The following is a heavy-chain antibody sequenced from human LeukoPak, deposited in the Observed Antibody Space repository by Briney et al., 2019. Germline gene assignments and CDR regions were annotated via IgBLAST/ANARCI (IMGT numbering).Heavy chain of an antibody. CDR1: GFTFSSYG. D-gene: IGHD6-13*01. CDR3: ANYPSSWYPTADYYYYMDV. Sequence: GGSLRLSRAASGFTFSSYGMHWVRQAPGKGLEWVAFIRYDGSNKYYADSVKGRFTISRDNSKNTLYLQMNSLRAEDTAVYYCANYPSSWYPTADYYYYMDVWGKGTTVTVSS. V-gene: IGHV3-30*02. CDR2: IRYDGSNK. J-gene: IGHJ6*03.